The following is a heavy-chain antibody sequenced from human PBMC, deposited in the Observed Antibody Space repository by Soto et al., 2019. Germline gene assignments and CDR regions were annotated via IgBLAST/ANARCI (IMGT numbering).Heavy chain of an antibody. D-gene: IGHD1-26*01. V-gene: IGHV3-74*01. J-gene: IGHJ5*02. Sequence: EVHLVESGGTLVQPGGSLRLSCAASGFSFNTYWMHWVRQAPGKGLVWVSRINSDGTKTTYADSVKGRFTISRDNAKNSVYLQMNSLRAEDTAVYYCATVATNSYDWFDPWGLGTLVTVSS. CDR2: INSDGTKT. CDR1: GFSFNTYW. CDR3: ATVATNSYDWFDP.